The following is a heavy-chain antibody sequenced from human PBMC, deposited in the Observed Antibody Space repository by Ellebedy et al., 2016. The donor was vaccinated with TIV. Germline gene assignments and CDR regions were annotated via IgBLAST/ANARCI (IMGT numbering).Heavy chain of an antibody. V-gene: IGHV4-34*01. Sequence: MPSETLSLTCAVYGASFSGYYWSWIRQPPGKGLEWIGYINYSGSTNNNPSLRSRVIISVDTSKNQFSLKLTSVTAADTAVYYCARGKVLFDYWGQGTLVIVSS. CDR1: GASFSGYY. CDR2: INYSGST. CDR3: ARGKVLFDY. J-gene: IGHJ4*02.